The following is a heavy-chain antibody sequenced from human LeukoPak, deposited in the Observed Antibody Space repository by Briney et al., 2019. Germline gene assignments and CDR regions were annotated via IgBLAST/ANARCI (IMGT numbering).Heavy chain of an antibody. D-gene: IGHD6-19*01. J-gene: IGHJ5*02. CDR2: IIPIFGTA. V-gene: IGHV1-69*05. CDR1: GGTFSSYA. CDR3: ARDGQQTAVAGTNWFDP. Sequence: SVKVSCKAFGGTFSSYAISWVRQAPGQGLEWMEGIIPIFGTANYAQKFQGRVTITTDESTSTAYMELSSLRSEDTAVYYCARDGQQTAVAGTNWFDPWGQGTLVTVSS.